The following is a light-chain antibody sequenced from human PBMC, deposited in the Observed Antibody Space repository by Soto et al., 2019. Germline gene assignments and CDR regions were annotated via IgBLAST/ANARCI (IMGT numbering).Light chain of an antibody. J-gene: IGKJ1*01. CDR3: LQYGIPLWT. CDR1: QSVTANY. CDR2: AAS. V-gene: IGKV3-20*01. Sequence: EIALTQSPGTLSLSPGERATLSCRASQSVTANYLAWYQQKPCQAPRLLIYAASIGATGIPDRFSGSGSGTDFTLTISRLEPEDSAVYYCLQYGIPLWTFGQGTKVEIK.